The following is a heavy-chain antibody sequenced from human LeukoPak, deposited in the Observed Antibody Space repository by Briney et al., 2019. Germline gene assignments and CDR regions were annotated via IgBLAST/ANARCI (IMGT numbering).Heavy chain of an antibody. CDR3: ARGRFLDAFDI. Sequence: SETLSLTCTVSGGSISNYWWSWIRQPPGKGLEWIGYVFDSGGTNYNPSLKSRVTISVDTSKKQFSLKLSSVTAADTAVYYCARGRFLDAFDIWGQGTMVTVSS. CDR2: VFDSGGT. J-gene: IGHJ3*02. D-gene: IGHD3-3*01. V-gene: IGHV4-59*01. CDR1: GGSISNYW.